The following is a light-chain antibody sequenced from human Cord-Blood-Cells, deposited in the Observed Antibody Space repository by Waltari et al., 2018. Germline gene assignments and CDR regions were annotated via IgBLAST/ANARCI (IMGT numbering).Light chain of an antibody. CDR2: DVS. J-gene: IGLJ1*01. V-gene: IGLV2-14*01. CDR3: SSYTSSSTYV. Sequence: QSALTQPASVSGSPGQSITISCTGTSSDVGGYNYVSWYQQHPGKAPKLRIYDVSNRPSGVSNRFSSSKSGNTASLTISGLQAEDEADYYCSSYTSSSTYVFGTGTKVTVL. CDR1: SSDVGGYNY.